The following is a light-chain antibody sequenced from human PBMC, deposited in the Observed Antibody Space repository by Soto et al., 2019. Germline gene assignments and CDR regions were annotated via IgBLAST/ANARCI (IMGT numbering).Light chain of an antibody. J-gene: IGKJ1*01. V-gene: IGKV3-20*01. CDR2: SAS. CDR3: HQYGNSRGA. CDR1: QSISSNY. Sequence: EIVLTQSPGTLSLSPGERATLSCRASQSISSNYLAWYQLKPGQAPRLLIHSASRRVTGIPDRFSGSGSGTDFTLTISRLEPEDFAVYYCHQYGNSRGAFGQGTKVEIK.